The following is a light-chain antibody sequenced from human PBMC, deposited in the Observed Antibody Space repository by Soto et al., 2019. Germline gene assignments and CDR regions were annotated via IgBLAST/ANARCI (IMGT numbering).Light chain of an antibody. CDR3: AAWDDSLNGRV. CDR2: SNN. V-gene: IGLV1-44*01. CDR1: SSNIGSNT. Sequence: QSALTQPPSAPGTPGQRVTISCSGSSSNIGSNTVNWYRQLPGTAPKLLIYSNNQRPSGVPDRFSGSKSGTSASLAISGLQSEDEADYYCAAWDDSLNGRVFGTGTKVTVL. J-gene: IGLJ1*01.